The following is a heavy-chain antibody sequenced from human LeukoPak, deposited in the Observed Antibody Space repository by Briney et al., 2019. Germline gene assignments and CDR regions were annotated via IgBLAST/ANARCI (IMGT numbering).Heavy chain of an antibody. CDR1: GFTFSKYA. V-gene: IGHV3-23*01. CDR2: ISDSGGRT. D-gene: IGHD2-21*02. CDR3: AKHSVSYGDSRPDS. Sequence: PGGSLRLSCAASGFTFSKYAMSWVRQAPGEGLEWVSGISDSGGRTYYADSVKGRFTISRDNSKNTLYLQMNSLRAEDTAVHYCAKHSVSYGDSRPDSWGQGTLVTVSS. J-gene: IGHJ4*02.